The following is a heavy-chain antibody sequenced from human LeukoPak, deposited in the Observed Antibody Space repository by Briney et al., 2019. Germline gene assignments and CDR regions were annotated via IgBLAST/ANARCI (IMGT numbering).Heavy chain of an antibody. Sequence: PSETLSLTCAVYGESFSGSSWSWIRQPPGKGLEWVGYIYYGGNTKYNPSLKGRVTMSADTSKFSLKLTSVTAADTAVYYCARGRVYFYGSGSRYLDDAFDIWGQGTTVTVSS. CDR2: IYYGGNT. J-gene: IGHJ3*02. D-gene: IGHD3-10*01. CDR3: ARGRVYFYGSGSRYLDDAFDI. CDR1: GESFSGSS. V-gene: IGHV4-59*01.